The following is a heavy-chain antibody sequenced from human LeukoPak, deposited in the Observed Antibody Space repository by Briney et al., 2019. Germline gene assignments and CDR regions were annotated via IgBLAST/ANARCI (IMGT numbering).Heavy chain of an antibody. CDR1: GYTFTGYY. D-gene: IGHD3-10*01. Sequence: ASVKVSCKASGYTFTGYYMRWVRQAPGQGLEWMGWINPNSGGTNYAQKFQGRVTMTRDTSISTAYMELSRLRSDDTAVYYCASPIGAVRGVMSYWGQGTLVTVSS. CDR3: ASPIGAVRGVMSY. J-gene: IGHJ4*02. CDR2: INPNSGGT. V-gene: IGHV1-2*02.